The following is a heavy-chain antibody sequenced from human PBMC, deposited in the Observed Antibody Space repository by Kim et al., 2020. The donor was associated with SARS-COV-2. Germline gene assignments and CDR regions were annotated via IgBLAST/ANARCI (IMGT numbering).Heavy chain of an antibody. V-gene: IGHV4-34*01. CDR2: INHSGST. J-gene: IGHJ6*02. D-gene: IGHD6-13*01. CDR3: ARFSSAPLYSSPRGSYYYYGMDV. Sequence: SETLSLTCAVYGGSFSGYYWSWIRQPPGKGLEWIGEINHSGSTNYNPSLKSRVTISVDTSKNQFSLKLSSVTAADTAVYYCARFSSAPLYSSPRGSYYYYGMDVWGQGTTVTVSS. CDR1: GGSFSGYY.